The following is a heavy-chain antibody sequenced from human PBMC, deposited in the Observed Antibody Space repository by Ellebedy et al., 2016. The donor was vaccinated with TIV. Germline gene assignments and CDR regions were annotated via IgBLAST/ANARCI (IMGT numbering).Heavy chain of an antibody. CDR2: MYNSGSA. D-gene: IGHD3-22*01. V-gene: IGHV4-61*08. CDR3: ARRYYDSDGYAFDAFDM. J-gene: IGHJ3*02. Sequence: MPGGSLRLSCTVSGGSISSGDYYYSWIRLPPGKGLEWLGYMYNSGSANYNPSLKSRITISVDTSKNQFSLKLSSVTAADTAVYYCARRYYDSDGYAFDAFDMWGQGTMVTVSS. CDR1: GGSISSGDYY.